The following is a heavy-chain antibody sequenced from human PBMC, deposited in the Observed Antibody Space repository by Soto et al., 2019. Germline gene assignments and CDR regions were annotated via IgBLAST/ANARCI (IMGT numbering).Heavy chain of an antibody. Sequence: PGGSLRLSCAASGFTFSSYAMSWVRQAPGKGLEWVSAISGSGSRTYYADSVKGRFTFSRDNSKKKLYLQMNSLRAEDTAVYFCAKGTYRDYVYWDHAFDIWGQGTMVTVSS. CDR3: AKGTYRDYVYWDHAFDI. J-gene: IGHJ3*02. CDR1: GFTFSSYA. CDR2: ISGSGSRT. V-gene: IGHV3-23*01. D-gene: IGHD4-17*01.